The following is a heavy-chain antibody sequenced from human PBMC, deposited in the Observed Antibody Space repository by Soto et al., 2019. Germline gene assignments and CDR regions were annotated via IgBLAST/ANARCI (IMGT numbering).Heavy chain of an antibody. CDR2: INPSGGST. V-gene: IGHV1-46*03. CDR1: GYTFTSYY. D-gene: IGHD3-22*01. Sequence: ASVKVSCKASGYTFTSYYMHWVRQAPGQGLEWMGIINPSGGSTSYAQKFQGRVTMTRDTSTSTVYMELSSLRSEDTAVYYCARDWDYYDRSGGKRFDPWGQGTLVTVSS. CDR3: ARDWDYYDRSGGKRFDP. J-gene: IGHJ5*02.